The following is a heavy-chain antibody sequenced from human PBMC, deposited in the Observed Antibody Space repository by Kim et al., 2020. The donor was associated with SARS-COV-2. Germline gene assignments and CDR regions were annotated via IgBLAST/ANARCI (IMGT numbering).Heavy chain of an antibody. D-gene: IGHD6-19*01. V-gene: IGHV5-51*01. Sequence: SDTRYSPSVQGKVTISADKSISTAYLQWSSLKASDTAMYYCASLAGAFDIWGQGTMVTVSS. CDR2: SDT. J-gene: IGHJ3*02. CDR3: ASLAGAFDI.